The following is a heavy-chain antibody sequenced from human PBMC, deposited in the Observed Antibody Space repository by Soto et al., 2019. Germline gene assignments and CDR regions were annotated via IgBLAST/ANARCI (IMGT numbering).Heavy chain of an antibody. J-gene: IGHJ5*02. D-gene: IGHD6-19*01. CDR1: GFTFSSYA. Sequence: PGGSLRLSCAASGFTFSSYAMSWFRQAPGKGLEWVSAISGSGGSTYYADSVKGRFTISRDNSKNTLYLQMNSLRAEDTAVYYCAKDRPVAGTNRLYNWFDPWGQGTLVTVSS. CDR3: AKDRPVAGTNRLYNWFDP. CDR2: ISGSGGST. V-gene: IGHV3-23*01.